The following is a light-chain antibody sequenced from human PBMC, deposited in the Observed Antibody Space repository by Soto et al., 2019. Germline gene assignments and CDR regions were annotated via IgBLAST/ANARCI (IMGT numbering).Light chain of an antibody. J-gene: IGLJ3*02. CDR2: STY. CDR1: TGAVTSDYY. Sequence: QAVVTQEPSLTVSPGWTVTLTCASSTGAVTSDYYPNWLQQKPGQAPRSLIHSTYTRHFWTPARFSGSLLGGKAALTVSDVQPEDEADYYCLLYHGAAQVFGGGTKLTVL. V-gene: IGLV7-43*01. CDR3: LLYHGAAQV.